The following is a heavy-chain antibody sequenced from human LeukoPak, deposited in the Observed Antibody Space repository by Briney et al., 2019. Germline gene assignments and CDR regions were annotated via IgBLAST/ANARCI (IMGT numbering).Heavy chain of an antibody. CDR1: GFTFSSYA. CDR3: ARTLHYYGSGSFDY. J-gene: IGHJ4*02. D-gene: IGHD3-10*01. Sequence: GGSLRLSCAASGFTFSSYAMHWVRQAPGKGLEYVSAISSNGGSTYYANSVKGRFTISRDNSKNTLYLQMGSLRAEDMAVYYCARTLHYYGSGSFDYWGQGTLVTVSS. V-gene: IGHV3-64*01. CDR2: ISSNGGST.